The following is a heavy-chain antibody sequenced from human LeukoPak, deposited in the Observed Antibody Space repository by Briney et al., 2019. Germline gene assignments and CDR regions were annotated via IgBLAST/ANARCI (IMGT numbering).Heavy chain of an antibody. CDR3: AKRRTTVITMDYFDY. V-gene: IGHV3-23*01. Sequence: GGSLRLSCAASGFTFSSYAMSWVRQAPGKGLEWVSAISGSGGSTYYADSVKGRFTISRDNSKNTLYLQMNSLRAEDTAVYFCAKRRTTVITMDYFDYWGQGTLVTVSS. J-gene: IGHJ4*02. D-gene: IGHD4-17*01. CDR2: ISGSGGST. CDR1: GFTFSSYA.